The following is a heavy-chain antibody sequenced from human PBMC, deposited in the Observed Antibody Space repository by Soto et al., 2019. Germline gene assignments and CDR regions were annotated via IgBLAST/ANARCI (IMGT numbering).Heavy chain of an antibody. V-gene: IGHV1-69*13. CDR2: IIPIFGTA. CDR3: ARCTVYAKNYYYYGMDV. D-gene: IGHD2-8*01. Sequence: GASGKVSCKASGGTFSSYAISWVRHAPGQGLEWMGGIIPIFGTANYAQKFQGRVTITADESTSTAYMELSSLRSEDTAVYYCARCTVYAKNYYYYGMDVWGQGITVTVSS. J-gene: IGHJ6*02. CDR1: GGTFSSYA.